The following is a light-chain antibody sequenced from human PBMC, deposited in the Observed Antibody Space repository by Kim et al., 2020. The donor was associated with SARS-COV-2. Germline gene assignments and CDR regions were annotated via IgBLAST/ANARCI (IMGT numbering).Light chain of an antibody. V-gene: IGLV2-14*04. CDR3: SSFTTSTTWV. Sequence: GQSITISCTGTSTYIGTYNYVSWYQQHPGKAPKVLLYDVRVRPSGVSDRFSGSKSGNTASLFISGLQPEDEADYYCSSFTTSTTWVFGGGTQLTVL. J-gene: IGLJ3*02. CDR1: STYIGTYNY. CDR2: DVR.